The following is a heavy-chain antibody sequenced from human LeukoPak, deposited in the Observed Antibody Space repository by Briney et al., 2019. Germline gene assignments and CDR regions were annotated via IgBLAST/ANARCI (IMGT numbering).Heavy chain of an antibody. CDR3: ARDRDVLRYYMDV. D-gene: IGHD2-8*01. V-gene: IGHV3-74*01. J-gene: IGHJ6*03. CDR2: NNGDGRST. Sequence: PGGSLRLSCSASGFTLRGHWMLWVRQAPGKGPVWVSHNNGDGRSTTTADSVKGHFTNSRDNAKNTVDLHMNSLRAEDTAVYYCARDRDVLRYYMDVWGKGTTVTVSS. CDR1: GFTLRGHW.